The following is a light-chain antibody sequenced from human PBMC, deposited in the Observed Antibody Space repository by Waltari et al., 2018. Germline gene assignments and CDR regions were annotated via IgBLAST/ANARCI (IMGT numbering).Light chain of an antibody. J-gene: IGLJ2*01. CDR2: DVR. V-gene: IGLV2-14*03. CDR3: CSYTSSVV. Sequence: SRHQPHPAKAPRLYIFDVRHRPAGVSNRCSGSKSSNTASLTIFELQAEDESDYYCCSYTSSVVFGRGTKLTVL.